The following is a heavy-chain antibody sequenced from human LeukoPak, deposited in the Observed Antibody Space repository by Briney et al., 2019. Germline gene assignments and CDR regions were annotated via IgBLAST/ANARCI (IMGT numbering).Heavy chain of an antibody. D-gene: IGHD1-26*01. CDR3: ARWSPTHDASDI. Sequence: PSETLSLTCTVSGGSIGSYYWSWIRQPPGKGLEWIGYIYYSGSTNYNPSLKSRVTISVDTSKNQFSLKLSSVTAADTAVYYCARWSPTHDASDIWGQGTMVSVSS. J-gene: IGHJ3*02. V-gene: IGHV4-59*08. CDR2: IYYSGST. CDR1: GGSIGSYY.